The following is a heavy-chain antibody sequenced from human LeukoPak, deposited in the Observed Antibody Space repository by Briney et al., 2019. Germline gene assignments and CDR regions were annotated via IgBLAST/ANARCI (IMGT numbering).Heavy chain of an antibody. Sequence: GGSLRLSCAASGFTFSSYAMTWVRQAPGKGLEWVSTITVSGDTHYADSVKGRFTISRDNSKNTLYLQLNSLRAEDTAVYYCARWSVTAKAPDNWGQGTLVTVSS. V-gene: IGHV3-23*01. CDR1: GFTFSSYA. CDR3: ARWSVTAKAPDN. D-gene: IGHD2-21*02. CDR2: ITVSGDT. J-gene: IGHJ4*02.